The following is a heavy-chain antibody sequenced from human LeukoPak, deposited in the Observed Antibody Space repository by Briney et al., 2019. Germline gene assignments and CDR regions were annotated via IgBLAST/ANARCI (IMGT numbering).Heavy chain of an antibody. CDR2: ISSGSTYI. CDR3: ARGYGSGSYIPGY. V-gene: IGHV3-21*01. Sequence: GGSLRLSCAASGFTFTTYNMNWVRQAPGKGLEWVSSISSGSTYIYYADSVKGRFTISRDDAKNSLYLQVNSLRAEDTAVYYCARGYGSGSYIPGYWGQGTLVTVSS. D-gene: IGHD3-10*01. CDR1: GFTFTTYN. J-gene: IGHJ4*02.